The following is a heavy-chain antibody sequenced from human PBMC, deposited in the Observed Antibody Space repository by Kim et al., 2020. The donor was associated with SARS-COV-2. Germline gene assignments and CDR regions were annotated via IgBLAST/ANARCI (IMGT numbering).Heavy chain of an antibody. V-gene: IGHV5-10-1*01. Sequence: GESLKISCKGSGYSFTSYWISWVRQMPGKGLEWMGRIDPSDSYTNYSPSFQGHVTISADKSISTAYLQWSSLKASDTAMYYCAGSLIGEYQPNADPGVWGQETTVTVSS. CDR3: AGSLIGEYQPNADPGV. J-gene: IGHJ6*02. D-gene: IGHD3-10*01. CDR2: IDPSDSYT. CDR1: GYSFTSYW.